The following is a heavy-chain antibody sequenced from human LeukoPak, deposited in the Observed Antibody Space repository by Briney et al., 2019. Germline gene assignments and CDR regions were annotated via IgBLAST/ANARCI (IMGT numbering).Heavy chain of an antibody. V-gene: IGHV3-7*04. CDR1: GLSFGIYG. D-gene: IGHD6-19*01. CDR3: AGGAGGWIYDQ. J-gene: IGHJ4*02. Sequence: PGGSLRLSCTVSGLSFGIYGMTWFRQAPGKGLEWVANIKYEGDDIHYVDSVKGRFTISRDNAQNSLYLQMNSLRVEDTAVYYCAGGAGGWIYDQWGQGTLVTVSS. CDR2: IKYEGDDI.